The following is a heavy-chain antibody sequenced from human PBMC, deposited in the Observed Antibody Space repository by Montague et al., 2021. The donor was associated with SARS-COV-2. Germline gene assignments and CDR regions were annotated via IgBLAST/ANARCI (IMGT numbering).Heavy chain of an antibody. CDR1: GGSISRYS. V-gene: IGHV4-59*01. J-gene: IGHJ3*02. CDR2: IYNSGST. CDR3: ARVGRGSSWCGVAFDI. Sequence: SETLSLTCTVSGGSISRYSWTWIRQPPGKGLEWIGYIYNSGSTNYNPSLTSRVTISVDTSKNQFSLKLSSVAAADTAVYYCARVGRGSSWCGVAFDIWGQGTMVTVSS. D-gene: IGHD6-13*01.